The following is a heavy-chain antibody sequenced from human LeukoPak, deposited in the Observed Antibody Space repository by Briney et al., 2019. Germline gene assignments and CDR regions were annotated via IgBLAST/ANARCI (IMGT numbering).Heavy chain of an antibody. Sequence: PGGSLKLSCTASGFSLSYGMSWVRQAPGKGLEWVSAISGSGDKTYYLDSVKGRFTISRGISKNTLFLQMNNLRAEDMAIYYCAAPPRAGARPPYDFWGHGTLVTVSS. CDR3: AAPPRAGARPPYDF. D-gene: IGHD6-6*01. CDR2: ISGSGDKT. J-gene: IGHJ4*01. V-gene: IGHV3-23*01. CDR1: GFSLSYG.